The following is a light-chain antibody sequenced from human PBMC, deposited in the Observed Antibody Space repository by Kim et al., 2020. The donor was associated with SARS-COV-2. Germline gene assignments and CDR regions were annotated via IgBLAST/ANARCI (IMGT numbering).Light chain of an antibody. CDR3: QQRQSWPLT. CDR1: QNVNIY. V-gene: IGKV3-11*01. Sequence: EIVLTQSPATLSLSPGQRATLSCRASQNVNIYLAWYQQKRGQAPRLLIYDASNRATGIPARFSGSGSGTDFTLTISSLEPEDFAIYYCQQRQSWPLTFGGGTKVDIK. CDR2: DAS. J-gene: IGKJ4*01.